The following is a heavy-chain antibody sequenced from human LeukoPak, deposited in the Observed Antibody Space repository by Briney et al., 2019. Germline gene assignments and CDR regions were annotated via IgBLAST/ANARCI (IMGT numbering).Heavy chain of an antibody. D-gene: IGHD3-10*01. V-gene: IGHV3-23*01. J-gene: IGHJ4*02. CDR3: AKDTGTMAKRLNYFEY. Sequence: QPGGSLRLSCTASGFTFNNYAMSWVRQAPGKGLEWVSTVTGNGGSTYYTDSVKGRFTISRDNAKNTLYLQMNSLRGEDTALYYCAKDTGTMAKRLNYFEYWGQGTLVTVSS. CDR1: GFTFNNYA. CDR2: VTGNGGST.